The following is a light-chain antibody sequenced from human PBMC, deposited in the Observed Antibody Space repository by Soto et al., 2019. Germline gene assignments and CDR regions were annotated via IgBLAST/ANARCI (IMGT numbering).Light chain of an antibody. J-gene: IGLJ1*01. CDR3: CSYAGSSTQSYV. CDR1: NSDVGSYNL. Sequence: QSALTQPASVSGSPGQSITIYCTGTNSDVGSYNLVSWYQQHPGKAPKVIIYEVSERPSGVSDRFSGSKSGNTASLMISGLQAEDEADYYCCSYAGSSTQSYVFGSGTKLTVL. CDR2: EVS. V-gene: IGLV2-23*02.